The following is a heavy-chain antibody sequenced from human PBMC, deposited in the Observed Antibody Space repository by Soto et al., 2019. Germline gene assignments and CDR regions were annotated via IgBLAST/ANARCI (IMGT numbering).Heavy chain of an antibody. CDR1: GASMNSYH. D-gene: IGHD6-13*01. V-gene: IGHV4-4*07. J-gene: IGHJ5*02. CDR2: IHSSGST. Sequence: SETLSLTCTVSGASMNSYHWSWIRQPAGKGLEWIGHIHSSGSTNYNPSLKSRVTMSVDTSKNQFSLRLMSLTAADTAVYYCARDKGVAAAGITWFDPWGQGSLAPVSS. CDR3: ARDKGVAAAGITWFDP.